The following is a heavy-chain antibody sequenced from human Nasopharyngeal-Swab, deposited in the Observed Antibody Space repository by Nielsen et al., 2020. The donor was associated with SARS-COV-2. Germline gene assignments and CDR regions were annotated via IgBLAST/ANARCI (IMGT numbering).Heavy chain of an antibody. D-gene: IGHD1-7*01. Sequence: GSLRLSCTVSGGSISSSSYYWGWIRQPPGKGLEWIGSIYYSGSTYYNPSLKSRVTISVDTSKNQFSLKLSPVTAADTAVYYCARQNYETDYWGQGTLVTVSS. V-gene: IGHV4-39*01. CDR3: ARQNYETDY. J-gene: IGHJ4*02. CDR1: GGSISSSSYY. CDR2: IYYSGST.